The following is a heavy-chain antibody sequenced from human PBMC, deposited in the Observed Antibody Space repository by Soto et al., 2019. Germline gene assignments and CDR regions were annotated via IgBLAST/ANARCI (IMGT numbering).Heavy chain of an antibody. CDR3: AKGQGHPEWLVPWFDP. J-gene: IGHJ5*02. Sequence: EVQLLESGGGLVQPGGSLRLSCAASGFTFSSYAMSWVRQAPGKGLEWVSAISGSGGSTYYADSVKGRFTISRDNSKNPLYLQMNSLRAEDKAVYYCAKGQGHPEWLVPWFDPWGQGTLVTVSS. D-gene: IGHD6-19*01. V-gene: IGHV3-23*01. CDR2: ISGSGGST. CDR1: GFTFSSYA.